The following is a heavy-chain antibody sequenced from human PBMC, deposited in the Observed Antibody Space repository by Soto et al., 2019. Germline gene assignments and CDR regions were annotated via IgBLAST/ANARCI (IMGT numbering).Heavy chain of an antibody. D-gene: IGHD3-22*01. V-gene: IGHV1-69*12. CDR1: GGTFSSYA. CDR3: ARQSYDSGGYSYLPNWFDP. Sequence: QVQLVQSGAEVKKPGSSVKVSCKASGGTFSSYAISWVRQAPGQGLEWMGGIIPIFGTANYAQKFQGRVTITADESTSTDNMELSSLRSEDAAVYYSARQSYDSGGYSYLPNWFDPWGQGTLVTVSS. J-gene: IGHJ5*02. CDR2: IIPIFGTA.